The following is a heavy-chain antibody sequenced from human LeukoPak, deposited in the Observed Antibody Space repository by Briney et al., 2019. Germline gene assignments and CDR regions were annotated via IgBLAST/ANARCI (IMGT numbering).Heavy chain of an antibody. Sequence: GASVKVSCKASGYTFTSYYMHWVRQAPGQGPEWMGIINPSGGSTNYAQKFQGRVTMTRDTSASTVYMELSSLRSEDTAVYYCARVRKRITMIVVTKAEGWFDPWGQGTLVTVSS. V-gene: IGHV1-46*01. CDR1: GYTFTSYY. CDR2: INPSGGST. D-gene: IGHD3-22*01. CDR3: ARVRKRITMIVVTKAEGWFDP. J-gene: IGHJ5*02.